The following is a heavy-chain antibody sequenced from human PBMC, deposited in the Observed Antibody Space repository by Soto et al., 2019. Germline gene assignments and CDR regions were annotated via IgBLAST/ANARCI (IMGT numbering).Heavy chain of an antibody. CDR3: ARQRGCSGGSCYLFDY. V-gene: IGHV4-59*01. J-gene: IGHJ4*02. CDR2: IYYSGST. Sequence: PSETLSLTCTVSGGSISSYYWSWIRQRPGKGLEWIGYIYYSGSTNYNPSLKSRVTISVDTSKNQFSLKLSSVTAADTAVYYCARQRGCSGGSCYLFDYWGQGTLVTVSS. D-gene: IGHD2-15*01. CDR1: GGSISSYY.